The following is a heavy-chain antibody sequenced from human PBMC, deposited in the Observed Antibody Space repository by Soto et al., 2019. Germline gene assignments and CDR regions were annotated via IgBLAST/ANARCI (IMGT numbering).Heavy chain of an antibody. J-gene: IGHJ4*02. V-gene: IGHV3-23*01. CDR2: ITDSGGST. CDR1: GFTFSSYA. Sequence: AGGSLRLSCAASGFTFSSYATTWVRQAPGKGLEWVSSITDSGGSTYYADSMRGRFTISRDNSKNTLYLQMNSLRAEDTAVYYRAKAGPNSHGRNYFDYWGQGTLVTVSS. CDR3: AKAGPNSHGRNYFDY. D-gene: IGHD1-26*01.